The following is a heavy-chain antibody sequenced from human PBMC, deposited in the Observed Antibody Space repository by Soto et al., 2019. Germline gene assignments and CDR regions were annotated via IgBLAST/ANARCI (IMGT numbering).Heavy chain of an antibody. CDR3: AKDRKQLVYAFDI. CDR1: GFTFSSYA. J-gene: IGHJ3*02. CDR2: ISGSGGST. Sequence: EVQLLESGGGLVQPGGSLRLSCAASGFTFSSYAMSWVRQAPGKGLEWVSAISGSGGSTYYADSVKGRFTISRDNSKNTLYLQMDSLRAEDTAVYYCAKDRKQLVYAFDIWGQGTMVTVSS. V-gene: IGHV3-23*01. D-gene: IGHD6-6*01.